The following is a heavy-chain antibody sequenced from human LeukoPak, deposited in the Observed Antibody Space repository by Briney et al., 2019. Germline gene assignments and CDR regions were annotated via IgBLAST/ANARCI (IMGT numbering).Heavy chain of an antibody. J-gene: IGHJ3*02. V-gene: IGHV5-51*01. CDR2: IYPGDSGT. Sequence: GESLKISCKGSGYSFTSYWIGWVRQMPGKGLEWMGIIYPGDSGTRYSPSLQGQVTISADKSISTAYLQWSSLKASDTAMYYCARSLRYFDWLLPDGAAFDIWGQGTMVTVSS. CDR1: GYSFTSYW. D-gene: IGHD3-9*01. CDR3: ARSLRYFDWLLPDGAAFDI.